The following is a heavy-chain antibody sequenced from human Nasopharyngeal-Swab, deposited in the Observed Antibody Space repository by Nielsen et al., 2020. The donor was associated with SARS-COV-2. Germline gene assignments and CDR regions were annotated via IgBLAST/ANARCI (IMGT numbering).Heavy chain of an antibody. CDR2: INHSGST. Sequence: SEILSLTCAVYGGSFSGYYWSWIRQPPGKGLEWIGEINHSGSTNYNPSLKSRVTISVDTSKNQFSLKLSSVTAADTAVYYCARVTPRRNGATFSIDYWGQGTLVTVSS. CDR3: ARVTPRRNGATFSIDY. CDR1: GGSFSGYY. J-gene: IGHJ4*02. V-gene: IGHV4-34*01. D-gene: IGHD1-26*01.